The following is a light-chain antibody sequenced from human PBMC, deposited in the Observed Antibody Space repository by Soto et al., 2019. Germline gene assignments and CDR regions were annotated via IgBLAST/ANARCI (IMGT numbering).Light chain of an antibody. V-gene: IGLV2-23*01. CDR1: SSDVGSYNL. Sequence: QSALTQPASVSGSPGQSITISCTGTSSDVGSYNLVSWYQQHPGKAPKLMIYEGSKRPSGVSNRFSGSKSGNTASLTISGLQAEDEAYYYCCSYAGDVVFGGGTKVTVL. CDR3: CSYAGDVV. CDR2: EGS. J-gene: IGLJ2*01.